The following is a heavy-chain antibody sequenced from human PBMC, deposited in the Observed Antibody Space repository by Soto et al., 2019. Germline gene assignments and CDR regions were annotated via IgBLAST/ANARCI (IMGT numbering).Heavy chain of an antibody. CDR1: GGSISNYY. J-gene: IGHJ4*02. V-gene: IGHV4-34*01. CDR2: INHSGST. CDR3: ARAKTLDY. Sequence: SETLSLTCTVSGGSISNYYWSWIRQPPGKGLEWIGEINHSGSTNYNPSLKSRVTISVDTSKNQFSLKLSSVTAADTAVYYCARAKTLDYWGQGTLVTVSS.